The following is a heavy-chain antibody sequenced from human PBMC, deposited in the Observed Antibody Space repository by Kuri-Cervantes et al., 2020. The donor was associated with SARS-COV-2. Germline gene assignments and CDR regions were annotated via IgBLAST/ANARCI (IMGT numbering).Heavy chain of an antibody. CDR3: ARQSVVASDD. D-gene: IGHD2-15*01. CDR2: INHSGST. CDR1: GGSFSGYY. V-gene: IGHV4-34*01. J-gene: IGHJ4*02. Sequence: SQTLSLTCAVYGGSFSGYYWSWTRQPPGKGLEWIGEINHSGSTNYNPSLKSRVTISVDTSKNQFSLKLSSVTAADTAVYYCARQSVVASDDWGQGTLVTVSS.